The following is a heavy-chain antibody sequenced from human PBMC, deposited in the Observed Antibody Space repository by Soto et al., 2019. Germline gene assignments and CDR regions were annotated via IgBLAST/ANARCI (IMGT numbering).Heavy chain of an antibody. CDR2: MNPNSGNT. J-gene: IGHJ6*02. Sequence: VKVSCKASGCPFTSYDINWVRQSTGQGLEWMGWMNPNSGNTGYAQKFQGRVTMTRNTSISTAYMELSSPRSEDTAVYYCARGPSSRITMVQGVYYYGMDGWGQGTTVTVSS. CDR3: ARGPSSRITMVQGVYYYGMDG. V-gene: IGHV1-8*01. D-gene: IGHD3-10*01. CDR1: GCPFTSYD.